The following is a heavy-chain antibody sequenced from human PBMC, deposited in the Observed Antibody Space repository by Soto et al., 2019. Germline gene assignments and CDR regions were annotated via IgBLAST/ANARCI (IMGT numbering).Heavy chain of an antibody. Sequence: SVKVSCKASGGTFSSYAISWVRQAPGQGLEWMGGIIPIFGTANYAQKFQGRVTITADESTSTAYMELSSLRSEDTAVYYCARGVGDTDMVTDGGSFDYWGQGTLVTVSS. CDR2: IIPIFGTA. CDR1: GGTFSSYA. D-gene: IGHD5-18*01. V-gene: IGHV1-69*13. CDR3: ARGVGDTDMVTDGGSFDY. J-gene: IGHJ4*02.